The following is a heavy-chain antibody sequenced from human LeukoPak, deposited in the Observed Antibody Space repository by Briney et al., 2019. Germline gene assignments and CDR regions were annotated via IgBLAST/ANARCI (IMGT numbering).Heavy chain of an antibody. CDR2: IYYSGST. V-gene: IGHV4-39*01. D-gene: IGHD3-3*01. J-gene: IGHJ5*02. CDR1: GGSVSSSSYY. CDR3: ARRPGDFWSGNWFDP. Sequence: SETLSLTCTVSGGSVSSSSYYWGWIRQPPGKGLEWIGSIYYSGSTYSNPSLKSRVTISVDTSKNQFSLKLSSVTAADTAVYYCARRPGDFWSGNWFDPWGQGTLVTVSS.